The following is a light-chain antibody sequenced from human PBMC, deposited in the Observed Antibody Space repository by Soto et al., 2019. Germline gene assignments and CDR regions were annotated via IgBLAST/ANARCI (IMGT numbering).Light chain of an antibody. V-gene: IGKV3-20*01. CDR2: GAS. CDR1: VRISRDY. J-gene: IGKJ2*02. CDR3: QQYGSFPCT. Sequence: VMSQSLGTLSLAPGHRATISCRARVRISRDYLAWYQQRLGQAPRLLIYGASSGATGIPYRFSGSGSGTDFTLTISRLEPEDFAIYYCQQYGSFPCTFGQGTKVDIK.